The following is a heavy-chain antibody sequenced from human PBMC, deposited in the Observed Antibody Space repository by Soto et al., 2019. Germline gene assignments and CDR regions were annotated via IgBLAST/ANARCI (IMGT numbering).Heavy chain of an antibody. CDR3: ARLGWSGYSGRFDY. Sequence: SETLSLTCSVSGASLTSYFWGWIRLPPGKGLEWIGHINHSGTTNYSPSLKSRVTLSLDTSKNQFSLDVTSVTAADTAIYYCARLGWSGYSGRFDYWGPGSLVTVS. CDR1: GASLTSYF. D-gene: IGHD3-3*01. J-gene: IGHJ4*02. V-gene: IGHV4-4*09. CDR2: INHSGTT.